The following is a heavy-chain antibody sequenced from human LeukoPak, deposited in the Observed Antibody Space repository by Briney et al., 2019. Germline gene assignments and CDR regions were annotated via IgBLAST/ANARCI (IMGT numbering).Heavy chain of an antibody. J-gene: IGHJ3*01. CDR2: IYYSGST. Sequence: SETLSLTCIVSGDSITGYYWGWIRQPPGKGLEWIGTIYYSGSTYYNPSLKSRVTISVDTSKNQFSLKLTSVTAADTAVYYCARQRGAVDWGQGTMVSVSS. CDR3: ARQRGAVD. V-gene: IGHV4-39*01. CDR1: GDSITGYY. D-gene: IGHD3-16*01.